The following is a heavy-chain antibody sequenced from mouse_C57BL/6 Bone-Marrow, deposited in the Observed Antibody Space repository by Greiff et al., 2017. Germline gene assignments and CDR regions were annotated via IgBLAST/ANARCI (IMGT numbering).Heavy chain of an antibody. D-gene: IGHD4-1*01. CDR3: ARSGGTLAY. Sequence: EVQLQESGPELVKPGASVKIPCKASGYTFTDYNMDWVKQSHGKSLEWIGDINPNNGGTIYNQKFKGKATLTVDKSSSTAYMELRSLTSEDTAVYYCARSGGTLAYWGQGTLVTVSA. J-gene: IGHJ3*01. CDR1: GYTFTDYN. CDR2: INPNNGGT. V-gene: IGHV1-18*01.